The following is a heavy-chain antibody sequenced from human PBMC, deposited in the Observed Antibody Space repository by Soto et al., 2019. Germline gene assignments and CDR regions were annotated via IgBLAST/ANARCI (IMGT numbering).Heavy chain of an antibody. J-gene: IGHJ6*02. D-gene: IGHD3-10*01. V-gene: IGHV3-30*18. CDR3: AKVMGGMDF. Sequence: QVQLVESGGGVVQPGRSLRLSCAASGFTFSSYGMHWVRQAPGKGLEWVAVISYDGSNKYYADSVKGRFTISRDNSKNTLYLQMNSLRAEDTAVYYCAKVMGGMDFWGQGTTVTVSS. CDR2: ISYDGSNK. CDR1: GFTFSSYG.